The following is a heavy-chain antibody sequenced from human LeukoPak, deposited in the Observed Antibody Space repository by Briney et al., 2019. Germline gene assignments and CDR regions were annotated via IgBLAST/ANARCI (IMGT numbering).Heavy chain of an antibody. V-gene: IGHV4-34*01. CDR2: INHSGST. D-gene: IGHD2-2*01. J-gene: IGHJ5*02. Sequence: SETLSLTCAVYGGSFSGYYWSWIRQPPGKGLEWIGEINHSGSTNYNPSLKSRVTISVDTSKNQFSLKLSSVTAADTAVYYCARGGLGLVVPAAIGFDPWGQGTLVTVSS. CDR1: GGSFSGYY. CDR3: ARGGLGLVVPAAIGFDP.